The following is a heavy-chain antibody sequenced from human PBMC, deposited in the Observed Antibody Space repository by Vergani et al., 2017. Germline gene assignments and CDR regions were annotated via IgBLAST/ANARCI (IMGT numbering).Heavy chain of an antibody. CDR3: AKDLTMITFGGVEGPGAFDI. CDR2: ISGSGGST. D-gene: IGHD3-16*01. J-gene: IGHJ3*02. V-gene: IGHV3-23*01. Sequence: EVQLLESGGGLVQPGGSLRLSCAASGFTFSSYAMSWVRQAPGKGLEWVSAISGSGGSTYYADSVKGRFTISRDTSKNTLYLQMNSLRAEDTAVYYCAKDLTMITFGGVEGPGAFDIWGQGTMVTVSS. CDR1: GFTFSSYA.